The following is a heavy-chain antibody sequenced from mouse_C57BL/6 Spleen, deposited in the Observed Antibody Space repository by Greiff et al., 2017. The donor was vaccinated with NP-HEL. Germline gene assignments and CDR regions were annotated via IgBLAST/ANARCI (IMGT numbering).Heavy chain of an antibody. J-gene: IGHJ4*01. CDR3: ARCPYYYAMDY. Sequence: QVQLKESGAELVRPGASVKLSCKASGYTFTDYYINWVKQRPGQGLEWIARIYPGSGNTYYNEKFKGKATLTAEKSSSTAYMQLSSLTSEDSAVYFCARCPYYYAMDYWGQGTSVTVSS. CDR2: IYPGSGNT. CDR1: GYTFTDYY. V-gene: IGHV1-76*01.